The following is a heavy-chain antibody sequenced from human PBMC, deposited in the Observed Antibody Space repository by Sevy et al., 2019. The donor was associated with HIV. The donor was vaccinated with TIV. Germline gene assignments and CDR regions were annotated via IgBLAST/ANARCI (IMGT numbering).Heavy chain of an antibody. J-gene: IGHJ3*01. CDR1: VFIFNNYA. D-gene: IGHD3-22*01. CDR3: AKDYYESGGYYFYPAMPTAFDL. CDR2: INGNGDST. V-gene: IGHV3-23*01. Sequence: GGSLRLSCAGSVFIFNNYAMSWVRQVPGKGLEWVSGINGNGDSTNYADSAKGRFTISRDNSKSTLYLQMNSLRAEDTAVYYCAKDYYESGGYYFYPAMPTAFDLWGQGTMVTVSS.